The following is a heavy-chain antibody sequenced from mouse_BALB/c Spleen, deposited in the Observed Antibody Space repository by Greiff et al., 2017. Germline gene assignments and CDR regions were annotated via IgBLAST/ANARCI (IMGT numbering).Heavy chain of an antibody. V-gene: IGHV1-5*01. CDR2: IYPGNSDT. J-gene: IGHJ4*01. D-gene: IGHD1-1*01. CDR1: GYTFTSYW. Sequence: EVQLQQSGTVLARPGASVKMSCKASGYTFTSYWMHWVNQRPGQGLEWIGAIYPGNSDTSYNQKFKGKAKLTAVTSTSTAYMELSSLTNEDSAVYYCTRSTTVVATDAMDYWGQGTSVTVSS. CDR3: TRSTTVVATDAMDY.